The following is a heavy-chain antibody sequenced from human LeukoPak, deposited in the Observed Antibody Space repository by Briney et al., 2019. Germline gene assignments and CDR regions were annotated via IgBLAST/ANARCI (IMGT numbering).Heavy chain of an antibody. J-gene: IGHJ6*03. CDR2: IYYTGST. CDR3: ATSLESYYYMDV. V-gene: IGHV4-61*01. D-gene: IGHD5-24*01. Sequence: PSETLSLTCTISGGSVTSGSYYWSWIRPPPEKGLEWIGYIYYTGSTDYNPSLKSRVTISVETSKNQFSLQLSSVTAADPAIYYCATSLESYYYMDVWGKGTTVTVSS. CDR1: GGSVTSGSYY.